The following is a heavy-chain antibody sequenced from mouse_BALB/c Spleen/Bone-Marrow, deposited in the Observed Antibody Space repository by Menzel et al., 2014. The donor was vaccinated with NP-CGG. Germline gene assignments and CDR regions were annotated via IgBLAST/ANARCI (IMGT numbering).Heavy chain of an antibody. Sequence: VQLKESGAELVKSGASVKLSCTASGFNIKDTYMHWVKQRPEQGLEWIGRIDPANGNTKYDPKFQGKATITADTSSNTAYLQLSSLTSEDTAVYHCARYYYGTNLDYWGQGTTLTVSS. D-gene: IGHD1-1*01. CDR2: IDPANGNT. CDR1: GFNIKDTY. CDR3: ARYYYGTNLDY. V-gene: IGHV14-3*02. J-gene: IGHJ2*01.